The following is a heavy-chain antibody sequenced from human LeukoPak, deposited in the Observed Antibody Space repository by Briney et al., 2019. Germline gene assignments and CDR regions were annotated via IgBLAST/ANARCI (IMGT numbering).Heavy chain of an antibody. CDR3: ARDYSGGDAFDI. D-gene: IGHD2-15*01. CDR2: ISSNGGST. CDR1: GFTFSSYA. Sequence: GGSLRLSCAASGFTFSSYAMHWVRQAPGKGLEYVSAISSNGGSTYYANSVRGRFTISRDNSKNTLYLQMGSLRAEDMAVYYCARDYSGGDAFDIWGQGTMVTVSS. V-gene: IGHV3-64*01. J-gene: IGHJ3*02.